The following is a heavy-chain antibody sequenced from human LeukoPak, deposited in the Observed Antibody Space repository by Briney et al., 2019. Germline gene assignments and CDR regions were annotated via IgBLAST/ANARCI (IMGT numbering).Heavy chain of an antibody. V-gene: IGHV4-34*01. CDR1: GGSFSGYY. D-gene: IGHD3-3*01. CDR3: ARKAPSFGVVKGAFDI. CDR2: INHSGST. Sequence: SGTLSLTCAVYGGSFSGYYWSWIRQPPGKGLEWIGEINHSGSTNYNPSLKSRVTISVDTSKNQFSLKLSSVTAADTAVYYCARKAPSFGVVKGAFDIWGQGTMVTVSS. J-gene: IGHJ3*02.